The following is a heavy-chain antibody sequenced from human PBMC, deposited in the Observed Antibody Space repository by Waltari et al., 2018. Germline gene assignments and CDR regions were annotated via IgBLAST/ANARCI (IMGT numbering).Heavy chain of an antibody. J-gene: IGHJ4*02. CDR2: IYYSGST. V-gene: IGHV4-59*01. CDR1: GGSISSYY. D-gene: IGHD3-22*01. CDR3: ASFHYDSSGAYDY. Sequence: QVQLQESGPGLVKPSEPLSLTCTVSGGSISSYYWSWIRQPPGKGLEWIGYIYYSGSTNYNPSLKSRVTISVDTSKNQFSLKLSSVTAADTAVYYCASFHYDSSGAYDYWGQGTLVTVSS.